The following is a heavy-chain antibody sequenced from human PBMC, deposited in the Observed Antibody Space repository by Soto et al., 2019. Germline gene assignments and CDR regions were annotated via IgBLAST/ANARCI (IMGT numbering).Heavy chain of an antibody. J-gene: IGHJ4*02. CDR1: SDSISSYY. CDR3: ARAGSDYGDYVQFDY. V-gene: IGHV4-59*01. D-gene: IGHD4-17*01. Sequence: SETLSLTCTVSSDSISSYYWIWIRQSPGKGLEWIGYIYYSGSTNYNPSLKSRVTISVDTSKNQFSLKLSSVTAADTAVYYCARAGSDYGDYVQFDYWGQGTLVTVSS. CDR2: IYYSGST.